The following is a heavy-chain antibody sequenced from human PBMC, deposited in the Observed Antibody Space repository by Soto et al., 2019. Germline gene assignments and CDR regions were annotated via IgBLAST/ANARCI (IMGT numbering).Heavy chain of an antibody. V-gene: IGHV2-70*01. J-gene: IGHJ6*02. CDR1: GFSLSTSGMC. CDR3: ARLMVRGAPQAYYYYGMDV. Sequence: GPTRVNPTQTLTLTRAFAGFSLSTSGMCVSWIRQPPGKALEWLALIDWDDDKYYSTSLKTRLTISKDTSKNQVVLTMTNMDPVDTATYYCARLMVRGAPQAYYYYGMDVWGQGTTVTVSS. D-gene: IGHD3-10*01. CDR2: IDWDDDK.